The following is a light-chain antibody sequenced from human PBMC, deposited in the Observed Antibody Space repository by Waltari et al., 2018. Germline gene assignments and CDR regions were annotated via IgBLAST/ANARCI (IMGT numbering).Light chain of an antibody. Sequence: QSALTQPASVSGSPGQSITISCTGTSSDVGTYNYVSWYQPHPGKAPKLMIFDVSKRPSGVSNRFSGSKSGDTASLTISGLQAEDEADYYCSSSTSSSIVFGGGTKVTVL. CDR3: SSSTSSSIV. J-gene: IGLJ2*01. CDR1: SSDVGTYNY. CDR2: DVS. V-gene: IGLV2-14*01.